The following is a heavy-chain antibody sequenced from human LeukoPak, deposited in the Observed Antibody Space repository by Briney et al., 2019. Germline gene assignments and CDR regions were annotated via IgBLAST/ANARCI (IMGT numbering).Heavy chain of an antibody. D-gene: IGHD1-1*01. V-gene: IGHV1-8*01. CDR3: ARESRYNLYYYYYMDV. CDR2: MNPNSGNT. J-gene: IGHJ6*03. CDR1: GYTFTSYD. Sequence: ASVKVSCKASGYTFTSYDMDWVRQAPGQGREWMGWMNPNSGNTGYAQKFQGRVTMTRNTSISTAYMELSSLRSEDTAVYYCARESRYNLYYYYYMDVWGKGTTVTISS.